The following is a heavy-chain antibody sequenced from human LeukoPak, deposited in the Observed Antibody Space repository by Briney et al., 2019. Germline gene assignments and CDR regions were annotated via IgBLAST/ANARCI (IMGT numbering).Heavy chain of an antibody. CDR1: GGTFSSYA. J-gene: IGHJ4*02. CDR3: ARDRVYYYDSSGYYYPHY. CDR2: IIPIFGTA. V-gene: IGHV1-69*13. D-gene: IGHD3-22*01. Sequence: ASVKVSCKASGGTFSSYAISWVRQAPGQGLEWMGGIIPIFGTANYAQKFQGRVTITADESTSTAYMELSSLRSEDTAVYCCARDRVYYYDSSGYYYPHYWGQGTLVTVSS.